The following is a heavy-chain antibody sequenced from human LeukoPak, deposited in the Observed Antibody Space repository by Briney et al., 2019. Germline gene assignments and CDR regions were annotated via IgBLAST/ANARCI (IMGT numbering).Heavy chain of an antibody. V-gene: IGHV4-34*01. CDR2: INHSGST. CDR1: GGSFSAYY. CDR3: ASVPRVVIMEGVEYYGMDV. Sequence: PSETLSLTCAVYGGSFSAYYWSWIRQPPGKGLEWIGEINHSGSTNYNPSLKSRVTISVDTSKNQFSLKLSSVTAADTAVYYCASVPRVVIMEGVEYYGMDVWGQGTTVTVSS. J-gene: IGHJ6*02. D-gene: IGHD3-3*01.